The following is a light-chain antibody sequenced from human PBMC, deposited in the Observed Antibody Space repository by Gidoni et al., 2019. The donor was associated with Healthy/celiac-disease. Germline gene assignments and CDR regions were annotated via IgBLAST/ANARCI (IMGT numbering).Light chain of an antibody. CDR2: GAS. CDR3: QQYGSSPMYT. V-gene: IGKV3-20*01. Sequence: EIVLTQSPGTLSLSPGERATLSCRASQSVSSSYLAWYQQKPGQAPRLLIYGASSRATGIPDRLSGSGSGTDFTLTISRLEPEDFAVYYCQQYGSSPMYTFXQXTKLEIK. J-gene: IGKJ2*01. CDR1: QSVSSSY.